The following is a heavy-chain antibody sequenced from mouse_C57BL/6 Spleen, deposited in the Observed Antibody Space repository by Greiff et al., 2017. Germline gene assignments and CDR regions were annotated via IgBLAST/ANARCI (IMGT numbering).Heavy chain of an antibody. CDR2: IDPDTGGT. J-gene: IGHJ4*01. D-gene: IGHD1-2*01. Sequence: QVQLQQSGAELVRPGASVTLSCKASGYTFTDYEMHWVKQTPVHGLEWIGAIDPDTGGTAYTQKFKGKAILTADKSSSTAYMELRSLTSEDSAVYYCTSSHYYGPAMDYWGQGTSVTVSS. CDR1: GYTFTDYE. CDR3: TSSHYYGPAMDY. V-gene: IGHV1-15*01.